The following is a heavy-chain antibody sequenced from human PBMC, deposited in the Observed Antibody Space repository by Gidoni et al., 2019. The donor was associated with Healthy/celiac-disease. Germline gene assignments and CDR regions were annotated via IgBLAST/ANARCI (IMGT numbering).Heavy chain of an antibody. D-gene: IGHD6-19*01. CDR2: IIPICGTA. Sequence: QVQLLPSGAAVKTPGSSVKVSCKASVGTFSSYAISWVRQAPGQGLEWMGGIIPICGTANYAQKVQGRVTITADESTSTAYMELSSLRSEDTAVYYCARGPQAVAGKNDAVDIWGQGTMVTVSS. V-gene: IGHV1-69*01. J-gene: IGHJ3*02. CDR1: VGTFSSYA. CDR3: ARGPQAVAGKNDAVDI.